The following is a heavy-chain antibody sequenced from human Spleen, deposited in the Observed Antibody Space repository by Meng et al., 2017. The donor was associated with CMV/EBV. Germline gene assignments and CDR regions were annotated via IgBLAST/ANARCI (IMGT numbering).Heavy chain of an antibody. Sequence: GSLRLSCAVYGGSFSGYYWSWIRQPPGKGLEWIGEINHSGSTNYNPSLKSRVTISVDTSKNQFSLKLSSVTAADTAVYYCARERVDIVVVPAAIRYYYYYGMDVWGQGTTVTVSS. CDR1: GGSFSGYY. J-gene: IGHJ6*02. CDR3: ARERVDIVVVPAAIRYYYYYGMDV. V-gene: IGHV4-34*01. D-gene: IGHD2-2*02. CDR2: INHSGST.